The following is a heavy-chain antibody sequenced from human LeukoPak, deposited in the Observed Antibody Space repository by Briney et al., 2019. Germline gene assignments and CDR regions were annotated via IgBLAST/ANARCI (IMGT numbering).Heavy chain of an antibody. CDR2: ISGSGGST. CDR3: AKEGPTYCSGGSCFDY. V-gene: IGHV3-23*01. D-gene: IGHD2-15*01. Sequence: GGSLRLSCAASGFTFSSYAMSWVRQAPGKGLECVSAISGSGGSTYYADSVKGRFTVSRDISKNTLYLQMNSLRAEDTAVYYCAKEGPTYCSGGSCFDYWGQGTLVTVSS. J-gene: IGHJ4*02. CDR1: GFTFSSYA.